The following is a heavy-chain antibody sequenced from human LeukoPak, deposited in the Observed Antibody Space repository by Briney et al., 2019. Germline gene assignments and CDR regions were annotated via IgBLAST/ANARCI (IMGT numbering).Heavy chain of an antibody. CDR3: AHTPGGYCGGGRCYTPYHFDY. Sequence: SGPTLVNPTQTLTLTCTFSGFSLSTSGVGVVWIRQPPGKSLEWLVVIYWNDDKRYSPSLMSRLTIMKDTSKNQVVLIMTNMDPVDTATYYCAHTPGGYCGGGRCYTPYHFDYWGQGTLVTVSS. V-gene: IGHV2-5*01. CDR1: GFSLSTSGVG. CDR2: IYWNDDK. D-gene: IGHD2-15*01. J-gene: IGHJ4*02.